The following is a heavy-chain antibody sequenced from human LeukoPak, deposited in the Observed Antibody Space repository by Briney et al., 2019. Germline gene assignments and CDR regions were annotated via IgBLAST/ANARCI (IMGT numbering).Heavy chain of an antibody. J-gene: IGHJ5*02. D-gene: IGHD3-9*01. Sequence: SETLSLTCTVSGGSISSYYWSWIRQPAGKGLEWIGRIYTSGSTNYNPSLKSRVTMSVDTSKNQFSLKLSSVTAADTAVYYCVRDAPFDWSYNLNWFDPWGQGTLVTVSS. CDR3: VRDAPFDWSYNLNWFDP. CDR2: IYTSGST. CDR1: GGSISSYY. V-gene: IGHV4-4*07.